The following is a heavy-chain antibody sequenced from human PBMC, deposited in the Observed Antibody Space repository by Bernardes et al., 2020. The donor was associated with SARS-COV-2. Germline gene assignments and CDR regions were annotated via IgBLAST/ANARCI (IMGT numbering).Heavy chain of an antibody. D-gene: IGHD3-10*01. V-gene: IGHV3-74*01. CDR3: AKTAYISGRRFYFGS. CDR2: INCDGGTT. Sequence: GGSLRLSCAASGFTFSSYWVHWVRQVPGKGLVWVSRINCDGGTTSYADSVKGRFTISRDNARNTLYLQMNSLRDDDTAVYFCAKTAYISGRRFYFGSWGRGTLVTVSS. J-gene: IGHJ4*02. CDR1: GFTFSSYW.